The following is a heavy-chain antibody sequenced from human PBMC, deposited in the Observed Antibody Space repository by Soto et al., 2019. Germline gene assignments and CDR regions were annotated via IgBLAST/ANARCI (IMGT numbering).Heavy chain of an antibody. CDR3: AKGEGGLYYYYGMDA. CDR2: ISGSGGST. CDR1: GFTFSSYA. V-gene: IGHV3-23*01. Sequence: GGSLRLSCAASGFTFSSYAMSWVRQAPGKGLEWVSAISGSGGSTYYADSVKGRFTISRDNSKNTLYLQMNSLRAEDTAVYYCAKGEGGLYYYYGMDAWGQGTTVTVSS. D-gene: IGHD1-26*01. J-gene: IGHJ6*02.